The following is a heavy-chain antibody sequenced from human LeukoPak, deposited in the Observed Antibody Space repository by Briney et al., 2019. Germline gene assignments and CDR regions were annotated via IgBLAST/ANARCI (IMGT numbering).Heavy chain of an antibody. CDR1: GGSMSPYY. D-gene: IGHD4-17*01. CDR3: ARDYGRNAMDV. V-gene: IGHV4-59*01. CDR2: IYCSGYT. J-gene: IGHJ6*02. Sequence: SETLSLNCPVSGGSMSPYYWSWIRQPPGKGMGWIGYIYCSGYTTYNPALNSRVSISVETSKKQFSLKLSSVTAADTAMYYCARDYGRNAMDVWGQGTTVTVSS.